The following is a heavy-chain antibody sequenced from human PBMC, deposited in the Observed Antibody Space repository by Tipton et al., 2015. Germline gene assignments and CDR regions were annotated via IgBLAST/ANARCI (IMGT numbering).Heavy chain of an antibody. D-gene: IGHD1-26*01. CDR2: INHSGST. V-gene: IGHV4-34*01. CDR1: GESFSGHY. Sequence: TLSLTCAVYGESFSGHYWTWIRQPPGKGLEWIGEINHSGSTDYNPSLKSRVTISVDTSKRQFSLNLTSVTAADTAVYYCARTLSGSYSDGLYYYGMDVWGQGTTVTVSS. CDR3: ARTLSGSYSDGLYYYGMDV. J-gene: IGHJ6*02.